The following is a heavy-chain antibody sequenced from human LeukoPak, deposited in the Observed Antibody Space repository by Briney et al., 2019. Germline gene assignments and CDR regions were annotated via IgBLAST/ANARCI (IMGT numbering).Heavy chain of an antibody. D-gene: IGHD6-19*01. CDR1: GGSISSGGYY. CDR3: ARGRGSGENDF. J-gene: IGHJ4*02. CDR2: VYTGGRT. V-gene: IGHV4-61*02. Sequence: SETLSLTCTVSGGSISSGGYYWSWIRQPAGKGLEWIGRVYTGGRTDKNPSLKGRVTISVDTSETLFSLKLSFVTAADTAVYYCARGRGSGENDFWGQGTLVTVSS.